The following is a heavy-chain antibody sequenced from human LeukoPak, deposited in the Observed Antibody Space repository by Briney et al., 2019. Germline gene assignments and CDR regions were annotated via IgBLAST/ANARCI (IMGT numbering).Heavy chain of an antibody. CDR2: INPNSGGT. CDR1: EYTFTGYY. D-gene: IGHD1-26*01. Sequence: ASVKVSCKASEYTFTGYYMHWVRQAPGQGLEWMGWINPNSGGTNYAQKFQGRVTMTRDTSISTAYMELSRLRSDDTAVYYCARDRWELPRFDYWGQGTLVTVSS. V-gene: IGHV1-2*02. J-gene: IGHJ4*02. CDR3: ARDRWELPRFDY.